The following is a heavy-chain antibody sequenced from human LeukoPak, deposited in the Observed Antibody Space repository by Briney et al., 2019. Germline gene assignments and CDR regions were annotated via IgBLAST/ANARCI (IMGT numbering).Heavy chain of an antibody. Sequence: TGGSLRLSCAASGFTFSSYAMSWVRQAPGKGLEWVSAISGSGGSTYYADSVKGRFTISRDNSKNTLYLQMNSLRAEDTAVYYSAKDQGSGWYGYLQHGGQGTLVTVSS. J-gene: IGHJ1*01. CDR3: AKDQGSGWYGYLQH. D-gene: IGHD6-19*01. CDR1: GFTFSSYA. V-gene: IGHV3-23*01. CDR2: ISGSGGST.